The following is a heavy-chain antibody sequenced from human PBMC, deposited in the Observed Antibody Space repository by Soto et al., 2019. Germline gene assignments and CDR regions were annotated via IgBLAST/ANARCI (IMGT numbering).Heavy chain of an antibody. J-gene: IGHJ6*02. CDR1: GGSISSYY. Sequence: SETLSLTCTVSGGSISSYYWSWIRQPPGKGLEWIGYIYYSGSTNYNPSLKSRVTISVDTSKNQFSLKLSSVTAADTAVYYCARGYYGSGSYYYSGMDVWGQGTTVT. CDR3: ARGYYGSGSYYYSGMDV. V-gene: IGHV4-59*01. CDR2: IYYSGST. D-gene: IGHD3-10*01.